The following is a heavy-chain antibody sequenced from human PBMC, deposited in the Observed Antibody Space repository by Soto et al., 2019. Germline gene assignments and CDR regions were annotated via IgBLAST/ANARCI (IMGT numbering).Heavy chain of an antibody. V-gene: IGHV3-30*18. CDR2: ISYDGSNK. J-gene: IGHJ4*02. CDR3: AKDRKYSSSWYVAVAGILGY. CDR1: GFTFSSYG. D-gene: IGHD6-13*01. Sequence: GGSLRLSCAASGFTFSSYGMHWVRQAPGKGLEWVAVISYDGSNKYYADSVKGRFTISRDNSKNTLYLQMNSLRAEDTAVYYCAKDRKYSSSWYVAVAGILGYWGQGTLVTVSS.